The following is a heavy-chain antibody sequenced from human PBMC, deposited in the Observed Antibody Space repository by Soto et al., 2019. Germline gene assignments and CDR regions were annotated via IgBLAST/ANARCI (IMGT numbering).Heavy chain of an antibody. CDR1: GGTFSNYA. Sequence: GASVKVSCKASGGTFSNYAISWVRQAPGQGLEWMGGIILPFGTANYAQKFQGRVTITADESMTTAYMELSGLRSEDTAVYYCARGPDHAGHFDYWGQGTLVTVSS. CDR3: ARGPDHAGHFDY. J-gene: IGHJ4*02. V-gene: IGHV1-69*13. CDR2: IILPFGTA.